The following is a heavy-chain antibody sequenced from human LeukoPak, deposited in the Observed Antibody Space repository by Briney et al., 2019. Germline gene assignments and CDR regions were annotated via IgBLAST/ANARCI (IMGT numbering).Heavy chain of an antibody. J-gene: IGHJ4*02. CDR2: IHYSGNT. CDR1: GGSISNYY. Sequence: SETLSLTCTVSGGSISNYYWSWIRQPPGKRLEWIGYIHYSGNTNYNPSLQSRVTISVDTSKNQFSLKLSSVTAADTAVYYCARRYSGGGGYLDYWGQGTLVTVSS. V-gene: IGHV4-59*08. CDR3: ARRYSGGGGYLDY. D-gene: IGHD6-19*01.